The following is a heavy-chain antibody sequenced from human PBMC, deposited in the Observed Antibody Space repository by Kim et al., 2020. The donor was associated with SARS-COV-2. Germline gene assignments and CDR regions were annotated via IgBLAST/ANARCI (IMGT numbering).Heavy chain of an antibody. Sequence: SETLSLTCTVSGASISSYYWSWIRQPPGKGLEWIGYIFYSGSTNYNPSLKSRVTMSADTSKNQFSLKLTSVTAADTAVYYCARIRGYFGYWGQGTLVTVS. V-gene: IGHV4-59*13. CDR2: IFYSGST. J-gene: IGHJ4*02. CDR1: GASISSYY. CDR3: ARIRGYFGY.